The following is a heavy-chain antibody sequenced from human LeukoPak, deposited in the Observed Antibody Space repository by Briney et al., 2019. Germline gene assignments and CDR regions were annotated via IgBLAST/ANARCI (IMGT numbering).Heavy chain of an antibody. V-gene: IGHV3-21*01. Sequence: GGSLRLSCAASGFTFSSYSMNWVRQAPGKGLEWVSSISSSSSYIYYADSVKGRFTISRDNAKNSLYLQMNSLRAEDTAVYYCARGDIRRKIAAAGTVYWGQGTLVTVSS. D-gene: IGHD6-13*01. J-gene: IGHJ4*02. CDR1: GFTFSSYS. CDR3: ARGDIRRKIAAAGTVY. CDR2: ISSSSSYI.